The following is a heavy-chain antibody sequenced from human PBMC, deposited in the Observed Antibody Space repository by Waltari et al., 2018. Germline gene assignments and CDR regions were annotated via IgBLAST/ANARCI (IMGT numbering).Heavy chain of an antibody. J-gene: IGHJ5*02. CDR2: ISSSSSYI. Sequence: EVQLVESGGGLVKPGGSLRLSCAASGFSFNSYDMNWVRQAPGKGLEWVSSISSSSSYIYYAESGRGRFTISRDNAKNSLYLQMNSLRAEDTAVYYCARELTFNWNYGGNWFDPWGQGTLVTVSS. V-gene: IGHV3-21*01. D-gene: IGHD1-7*01. CDR1: GFSFNSYD. CDR3: ARELTFNWNYGGNWFDP.